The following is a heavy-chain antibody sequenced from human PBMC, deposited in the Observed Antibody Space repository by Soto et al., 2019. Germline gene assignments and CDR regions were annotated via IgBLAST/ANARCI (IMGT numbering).Heavy chain of an antibody. CDR3: NTYDYIRGSDRYRWAY. J-gene: IGHJ4*02. Sequence: DVQLVESGGALVKPGGSLRLSCAASGITLSNSWMSWVRQARGGGLEWVARILSVSDGERTDYAAPVRGRFSISRDDSKNTLHLEMNTLKTEDTGVYYGNTYDYIRGSDRYRWAYWGQGTPVTVSS. V-gene: IGHV3-15*02. D-gene: IGHD3-16*02. CDR1: GITLSNSW. CDR2: ILSVSDGERT.